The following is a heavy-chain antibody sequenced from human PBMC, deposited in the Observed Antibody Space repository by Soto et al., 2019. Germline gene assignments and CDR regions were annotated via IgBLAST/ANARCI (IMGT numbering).Heavy chain of an antibody. CDR2: IYYSGST. V-gene: IGHV4-61*01. CDR1: GGSVSSGSYY. Sequence: PSETLSLTCTVSGGSVSSGSYYWSWIRQPPGKGLEWIGYIYYSGSTYYNPSLKSRVTISVDTSKNQFSLKLSSVTAADTAVYYCARAKTTVTTVDYWGQGTLVTVSS. CDR3: ARAKTTVTTVDY. J-gene: IGHJ4*02. D-gene: IGHD4-17*01.